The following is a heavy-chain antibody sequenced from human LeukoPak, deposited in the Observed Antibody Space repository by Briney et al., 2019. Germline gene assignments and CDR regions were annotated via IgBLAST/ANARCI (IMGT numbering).Heavy chain of an antibody. V-gene: IGHV4-38-2*02. CDR2: IYESGST. D-gene: IGHD3-10*01. CDR1: GYSISSGYY. Sequence: SKTLSLTCTVSGYSISSGYYWGWIRQPPGKGLEWIGSIYESGSTYYNPSLKSRVTISVDTSKNQFSLKLTSVTAADTAVYYCARGRSSMVRGYYYYYMDVWGKGTTVTISS. CDR3: ARGRSSMVRGYYYYYMDV. J-gene: IGHJ6*03.